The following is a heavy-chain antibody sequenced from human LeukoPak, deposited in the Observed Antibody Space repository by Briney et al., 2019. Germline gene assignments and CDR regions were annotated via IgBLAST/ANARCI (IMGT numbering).Heavy chain of an antibody. Sequence: ASVKVSCKASGGTFSSYAIGWVRQAPGQGLEWMGGIIPIFGTANYAQKFQGRVTITADESTSTAYMELSSLRSEDTAVYYCARAFFSSGRNNGAFDIWGQGTMVTVSS. D-gene: IGHD3-3*02. CDR2: IIPIFGTA. CDR1: GGTFSSYA. V-gene: IGHV1-69*13. J-gene: IGHJ3*02. CDR3: ARAFFSSGRNNGAFDI.